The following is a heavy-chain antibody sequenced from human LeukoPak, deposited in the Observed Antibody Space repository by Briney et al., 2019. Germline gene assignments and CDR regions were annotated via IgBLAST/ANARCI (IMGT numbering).Heavy chain of an antibody. CDR3: ARGRSIYDSSGYYWDYFDY. Sequence: GGSLRLSCEASGFTFSSYSMNWDRQAPGKGLEWVSSISRSSSYIYYADSVKGRFTISRDNAKNSLYLQMNSLRAEDTAVYYCARGRSIYDSSGYYWDYFDYWGQGTLVTVSS. V-gene: IGHV3-21*01. D-gene: IGHD3-22*01. CDR1: GFTFSSYS. CDR2: ISRSSSYI. J-gene: IGHJ4*02.